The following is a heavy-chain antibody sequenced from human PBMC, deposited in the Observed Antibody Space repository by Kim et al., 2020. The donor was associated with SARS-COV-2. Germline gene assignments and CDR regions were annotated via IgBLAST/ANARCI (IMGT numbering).Heavy chain of an antibody. CDR3: ARESGYCSGGSCYGAFDI. J-gene: IGHJ3*02. V-gene: IGHV3-20*03. Sequence: KGRFTSSRDNAKNSLYLQMNSLRAEDTALYYCARESGYCSGGSCYGAFDIWGQGTMVTVSS. D-gene: IGHD2-15*01.